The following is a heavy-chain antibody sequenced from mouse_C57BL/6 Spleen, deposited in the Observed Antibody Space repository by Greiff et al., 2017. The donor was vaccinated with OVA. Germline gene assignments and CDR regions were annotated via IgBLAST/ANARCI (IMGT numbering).Heavy chain of an antibody. J-gene: IGHJ3*01. V-gene: IGHV14-1*01. D-gene: IGHD3-2*02. CDR1: GFNIKDYY. CDR2: IDPEDGDT. CDR3: TRQLRLLAWFAY. Sequence: EVKLQESGAELVRPGASVKLSCTASGFNIKDYYMHWVKQRPEQGLEWIGRIDPEDGDTEYAPKFQGKATMTTDTSSNTAYLQLSSLTSEDTAVYYCTRQLRLLAWFAYWGQGTLVTVSA.